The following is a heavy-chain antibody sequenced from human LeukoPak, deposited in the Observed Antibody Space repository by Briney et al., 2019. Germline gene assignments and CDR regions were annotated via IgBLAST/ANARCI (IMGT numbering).Heavy chain of an antibody. J-gene: IGHJ6*03. Sequence: SETLSLTCTVSGGSISSSSYYWGWIRQPPGKGLGWIGSIYYSGSTYYNPSLKSRVTISVDTSKNQFSLKLSSVTAADTAVYYCAREERHDYGSTYYYYMDVWGKGTTVTVSS. V-gene: IGHV4-39*07. CDR2: IYYSGST. CDR3: AREERHDYGSTYYYYMDV. CDR1: GGSISSSSYY. D-gene: IGHD4-17*01.